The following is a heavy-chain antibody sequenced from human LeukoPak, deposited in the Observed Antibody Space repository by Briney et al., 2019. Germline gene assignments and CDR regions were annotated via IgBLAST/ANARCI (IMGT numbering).Heavy chain of an antibody. CDR2: ISYDGSNK. V-gene: IGHV3-30*18. D-gene: IGHD5-12*01. CDR3: AKDRVVATSD. Sequence: GRSLRLSCAASGFTFSSYGMHWVRQASGKGLEWVAVISYDGSNKYYADSVRGRFTISRDNSKNTLYLQMNSLRAEDTAVYYCAKDRVVATSDWGQGTLVTVSS. J-gene: IGHJ4*02. CDR1: GFTFSSYG.